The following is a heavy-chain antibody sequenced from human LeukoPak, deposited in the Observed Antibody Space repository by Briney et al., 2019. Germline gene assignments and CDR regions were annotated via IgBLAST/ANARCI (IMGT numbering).Heavy chain of an antibody. Sequence: GASVKVSCKASGYTFTGYYMHWVRQAPGQGLEWMGWINPNSGGTNYAQKLQGRVTMTRDTSISTAYMERSRLRSDDTAVYYCARAISSGWFAEYFQHWGQGTLVTVSS. CDR2: INPNSGGT. J-gene: IGHJ1*01. D-gene: IGHD6-19*01. CDR3: ARAISSGWFAEYFQH. V-gene: IGHV1-2*02. CDR1: GYTFTGYY.